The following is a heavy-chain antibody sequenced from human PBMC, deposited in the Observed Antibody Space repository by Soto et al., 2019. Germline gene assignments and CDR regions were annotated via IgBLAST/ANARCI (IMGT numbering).Heavy chain of an antibody. CDR1: GSPIRSYY. Sequence: PSEILSLTFTSPGSPIRSYYSGWGRPPALKGLEWIAGIYTSGSTNDNPSLKSRVTMQVDTSKNQLSLKLSSVTAADTAEYYCASESYANICYDHYFDYWGQGTLVTVSS. V-gene: IGHV4-4*07. D-gene: IGHD5-12*01. CDR3: ASESYANICYDHYFDY. J-gene: IGHJ4*02. CDR2: IYTSGST.